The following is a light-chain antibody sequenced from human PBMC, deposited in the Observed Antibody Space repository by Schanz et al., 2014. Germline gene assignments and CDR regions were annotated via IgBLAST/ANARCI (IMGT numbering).Light chain of an antibody. CDR3: QKYNSVPWT. Sequence: DIQMTQSPSTLSASVGDRVTITCRASQRISHWLAWYQQKPGTVPKLLISAASTLQSGVPSRFSGSGSGTDFTLTISSLQPEDVATYYCQKYNSVPWTFGQGTKVEIK. CDR2: AAS. J-gene: IGKJ1*01. CDR1: QRISHW. V-gene: IGKV1-27*01.